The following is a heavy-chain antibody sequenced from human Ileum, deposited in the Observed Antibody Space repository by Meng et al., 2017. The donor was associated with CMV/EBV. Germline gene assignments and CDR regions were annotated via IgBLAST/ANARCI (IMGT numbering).Heavy chain of an antibody. Sequence: HLRLQGAGPRPVKPSVALYLTGTVSGGSISNGNFYGGLIRQPRGKELELIGSMFYRGNTYYNPALRSRVTISLDTSKDQFSLRLTSVTGADTAVYYCARMTLYWYFDLWGRGSLVTVSS. D-gene: IGHD2-21*02. CDR2: MFYRGNT. CDR3: ARMTLYWYFDL. CDR1: GGSISNGNFY. V-gene: IGHV4-39*07. J-gene: IGHJ2*01.